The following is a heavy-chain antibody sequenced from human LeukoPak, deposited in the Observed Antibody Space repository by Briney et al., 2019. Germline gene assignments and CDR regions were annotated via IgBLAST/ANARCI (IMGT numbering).Heavy chain of an antibody. Sequence: PSETLSLTCTVSGGSMSSYYWSWTRQPPGKGLEWIGYISYSGSTNYNPSLKSRVTISVDTSKNHSSLKLSSVTAADTAVYYCARDRRYYDTSGTVYYDAMDVWGQGTTVTVSS. CDR2: ISYSGST. D-gene: IGHD3-22*01. CDR1: GGSMSSYY. CDR3: ARDRRYYDTSGTVYYDAMDV. V-gene: IGHV4-59*01. J-gene: IGHJ6*02.